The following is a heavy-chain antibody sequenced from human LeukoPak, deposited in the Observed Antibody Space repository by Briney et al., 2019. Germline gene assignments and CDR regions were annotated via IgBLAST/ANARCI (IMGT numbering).Heavy chain of an antibody. CDR2: INPNSGGT. V-gene: IGHV1-2*02. J-gene: IGHJ6*02. Sequence: ASVKVSYKASGYTFTGYYMHWVGQAPGQGLEWMGWINPNSGGTNYAQKFQGRVTMTRDTSISTAYMELSRLRSDDTAVYYCARSITMIVVVTPLSYGMDVWGQGTTVTVSS. CDR3: ARSITMIVVVTPLSYGMDV. CDR1: GYTFTGYY. D-gene: IGHD3-22*01.